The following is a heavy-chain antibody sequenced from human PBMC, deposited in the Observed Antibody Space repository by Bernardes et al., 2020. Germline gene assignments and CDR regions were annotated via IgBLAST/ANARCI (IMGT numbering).Heavy chain of an antibody. CDR1: GGSISSSSYY. CDR3: AREFNYGSGTHWWWFDP. J-gene: IGHJ5*02. CDR2: IYYSGST. Sequence: SETLSLTCTVSGGSISSSSYYWGWIRQPPGKGLEWIGSIYYSGSTYYNPSLKSRVTISVDTSKNQFSLKLSSVTAADTAVYYCAREFNYGSGTHWWWFDPWGQGTLVTVSS. V-gene: IGHV4-39*02. D-gene: IGHD3-10*01.